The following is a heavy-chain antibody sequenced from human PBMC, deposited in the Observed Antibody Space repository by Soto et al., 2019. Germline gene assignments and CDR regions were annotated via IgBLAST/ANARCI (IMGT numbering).Heavy chain of an antibody. CDR2: TYYRSEWYN. CDR3: ARVSKLHSGYDGEFDY. V-gene: IGHV6-1*01. J-gene: IGHJ4*02. Sequence: SQTLSLTCAISGDSVSSNSAAWNWIRQSPSRGLEWLGRTYYRSEWYNDFAVSVKSRLTINPDTSKNQFSLHLNSVTPEDTAVYYCARVSKLHSGYDGEFDYWGQGTLVTVSS. D-gene: IGHD5-12*01. CDR1: GDSVSSNSAA.